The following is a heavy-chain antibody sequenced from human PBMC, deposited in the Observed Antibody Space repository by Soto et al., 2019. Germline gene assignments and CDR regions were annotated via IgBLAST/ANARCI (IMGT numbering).Heavy chain of an antibody. D-gene: IGHD3-16*01. J-gene: IGHJ3*02. Sequence: GGSLRLSCAASGFTFSSYSMSWVRQAPGKGLEWVSGINGGGGSTNYADSVKGRFTISRDNSKNTLYLQMNSLRAEDTAVYYCARDRDDFDDPYDIDIWGKGTMVTVSS. CDR1: GFTFSSYS. CDR3: ARDRDDFDDPYDIDI. CDR2: INGGGGST. V-gene: IGHV3-23*01.